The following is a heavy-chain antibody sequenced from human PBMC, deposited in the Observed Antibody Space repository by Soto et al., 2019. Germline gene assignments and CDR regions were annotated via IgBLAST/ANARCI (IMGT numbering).Heavy chain of an antibody. CDR3: AAARHYYGMDV. D-gene: IGHD6-6*01. CDR1: GGSFSGYY. V-gene: IGHV4-34*01. J-gene: IGHJ6*02. CDR2: INHSGST. Sequence: SETLSLTCAVYGGSFSGYYWSWIRQPPGKGLEWIGEINHSGSTNYNPSLKSRVTISVDTSKNQFSLKLSSVTAADTAVYYCAAARHYYGMDVWGQGTTVT.